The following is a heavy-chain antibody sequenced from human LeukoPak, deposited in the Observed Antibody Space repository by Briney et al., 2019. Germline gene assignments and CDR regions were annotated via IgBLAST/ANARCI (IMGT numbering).Heavy chain of an antibody. Sequence: ASVKDSCKASGYTFISYGMNWVRQAPGKGLEWMGWISAYNGNTNYAQKLQGRVTMTTVTSTSTAYMDLRSLRSDDTALNYCARDPISCSGGSCYSGAFDMWGQGTMVTVSS. CDR3: ARDPISCSGGSCYSGAFDM. D-gene: IGHD2-15*01. J-gene: IGHJ3*02. CDR1: GYTFISYG. CDR2: ISAYNGNT. V-gene: IGHV1-18*01.